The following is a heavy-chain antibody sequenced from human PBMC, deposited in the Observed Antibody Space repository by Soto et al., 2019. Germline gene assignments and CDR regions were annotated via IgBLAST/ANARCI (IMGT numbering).Heavy chain of an antibody. CDR2: ISNDGAKK. CDR1: GFTFRSYG. D-gene: IGHD2-21*02. Sequence: QVQLVESGGGVVQPGRSLRLSCAASGFTFRSYGMHWVRQAPGKGLEWLAVISNDGAKKYLADSVKGRLTIYRDIPRNTQYLQMTRLRAGDTAVYYCGKDTLDCSGGDCPLYYYYGMDVWGQGTTVTVSS. CDR3: GKDTLDCSGGDCPLYYYYGMDV. J-gene: IGHJ6*02. V-gene: IGHV3-30*18.